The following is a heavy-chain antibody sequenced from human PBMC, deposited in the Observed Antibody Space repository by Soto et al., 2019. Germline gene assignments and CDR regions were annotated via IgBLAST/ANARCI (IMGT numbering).Heavy chain of an antibody. D-gene: IGHD5-12*01. CDR2: IRGTNGNT. CDR1: GFTFSSSA. Sequence: EVQLLESGGGLVQPGGSLRLSCAASGFTFSSSAMSWVRQAPGKGLEWVSAIRGTNGNTHYAESVKGRLTISRDNSKNTLYLQMNFLRAEDTAVDYCAKCTVDTIVTRGWCNWLDPWGPGTLVIVSS. V-gene: IGHV3-23*01. CDR3: AKCTVDTIVTRGWCNWLDP. J-gene: IGHJ5*02.